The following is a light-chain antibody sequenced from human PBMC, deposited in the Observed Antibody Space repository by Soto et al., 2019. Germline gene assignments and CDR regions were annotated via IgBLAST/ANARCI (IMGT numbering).Light chain of an antibody. CDR1: TSNIGANP. J-gene: IGLJ3*02. Sequence: QSVLTQPPSVSGTPGQRVIISCSGSTSNIGANPVNWYQQLPGTAPKLLIYGSDRRPSGVPDRFSGSKSATSASLAISGLQSADEADYYCASLDDSQSGFGLFGGGTKLTVL. CDR2: GSD. V-gene: IGLV1-44*01. CDR3: ASLDDSQSGFGL.